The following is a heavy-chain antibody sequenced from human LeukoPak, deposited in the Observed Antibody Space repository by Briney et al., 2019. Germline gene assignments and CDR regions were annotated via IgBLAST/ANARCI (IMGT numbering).Heavy chain of an antibody. CDR3: ARRNYYDSSGLDY. CDR1: GGSISNYY. J-gene: IGHJ4*02. Sequence: SETLSLTCTVSGGSISNYYWSWIRQPPGMGLEWIGYIYYSGNTNYNPSLRSRVTISLGTSKNQFSLKLSSVTAADTAVYYCARRNYYDSSGLDYWGQGTLVTVSS. D-gene: IGHD3-22*01. V-gene: IGHV4-59*01. CDR2: IYYSGNT.